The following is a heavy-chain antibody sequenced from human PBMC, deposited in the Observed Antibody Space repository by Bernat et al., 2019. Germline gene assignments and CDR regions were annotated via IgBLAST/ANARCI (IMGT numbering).Heavy chain of an antibody. CDR2: IYSGGST. V-gene: IGHV3-53*04. CDR1: GFTVSSNY. D-gene: IGHD2-15*01. CDR3: ARGYCSGGSCEVYYYYYYMDV. Sequence: EVQLVESGGGLVQPGGSLRLSCAASGFTVSSNYMSWVRQAPGKGLEWVSVIYSGGSTYYADSVKGRFTISRHNSKNTLYLQMNSLRAEDTAVYYCARGYCSGGSCEVYYYYYYMDVWGKGTTVTVSS. J-gene: IGHJ6*03.